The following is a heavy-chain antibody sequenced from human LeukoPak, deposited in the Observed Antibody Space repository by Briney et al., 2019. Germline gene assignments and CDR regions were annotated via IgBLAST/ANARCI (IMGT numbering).Heavy chain of an antibody. J-gene: IGHJ4*02. Sequence: GGSLRLSCATSGFTSSSYSMNWVRQAAGKGLEWVSSISYTSGHIYYADSVKGRFTISRDNAKNSLYLQMNSLRAEDTAVYYCGWLYGSGRGYWGQGTLVTVSS. CDR2: ISYTSGHI. V-gene: IGHV3-21*01. CDR3: GWLYGSGRGY. D-gene: IGHD3-10*01. CDR1: GFTSSSYS.